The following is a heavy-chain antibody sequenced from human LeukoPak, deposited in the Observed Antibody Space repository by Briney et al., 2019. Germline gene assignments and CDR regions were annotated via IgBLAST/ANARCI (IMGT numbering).Heavy chain of an antibody. CDR2: IRVGDVT. V-gene: IGHV3-53*01. Sequence: GGSLRLSCAASGFAVSNKFMYWVRQAPGKGLEWVSVIRVGDVTHYADSVKGRFITSRDTSKNTVYLQMESLRVEDTAVYYCAREDNGGATDDGFDVWGHGTVVIVSS. D-gene: IGHD3-16*01. CDR3: AREDNGGATDDGFDV. J-gene: IGHJ3*01. CDR1: GFAVSNKF.